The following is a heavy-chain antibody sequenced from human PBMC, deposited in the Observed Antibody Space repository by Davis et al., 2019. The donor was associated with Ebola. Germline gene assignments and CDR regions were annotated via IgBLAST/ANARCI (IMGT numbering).Heavy chain of an antibody. Sequence: GESLKISCAASGFTFSSYWMSWVRQAPGKGLEWVANIKQDGSEKYYVDSVKGRFTISRDNAKNSLYLQMNRLRDEDTAVYYCARGSYYDSSDAFDIWGQGTMVTVSS. CDR2: IKQDGSEK. CDR3: ARGSYYDSSDAFDI. V-gene: IGHV3-7*01. D-gene: IGHD3-22*01. J-gene: IGHJ3*02. CDR1: GFTFSSYW.